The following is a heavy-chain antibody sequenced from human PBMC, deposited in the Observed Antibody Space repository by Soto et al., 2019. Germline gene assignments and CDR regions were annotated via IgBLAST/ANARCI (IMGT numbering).Heavy chain of an antibody. J-gene: IGHJ4*02. D-gene: IGHD2-15*01. CDR2: INHSGRT. V-gene: IGHV4-34*01. Sequence: PSETLSLTCAVYGGSFSGYYWSWIRQPPGKGLEWIGEINHSGRTNYNPSLKSRVTISVDTSKNQFSLELSSVTAADAAVYYCARGGYWTFDYWGQGPLVTVSS. CDR1: GGSFSGYY. CDR3: ARGGYWTFDY.